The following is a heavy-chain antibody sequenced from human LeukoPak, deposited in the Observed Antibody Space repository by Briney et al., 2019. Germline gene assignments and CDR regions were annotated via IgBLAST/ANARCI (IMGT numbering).Heavy chain of an antibody. V-gene: IGHV4-61*02. CDR1: GGSISSGSYY. CDR2: IYTSGST. Sequence: SETLSLTCTVSGGSISSGSYYWSWIRQPAGTGLEWIGRIYTSGSTNYNPSPKSRVTISVDTSKNQFSLKLSSVTAADTAVYYCARYRGYLYYFDYWGQGTLVTVSS. J-gene: IGHJ4*02. CDR3: ARYRGYLYYFDY. D-gene: IGHD5-12*01.